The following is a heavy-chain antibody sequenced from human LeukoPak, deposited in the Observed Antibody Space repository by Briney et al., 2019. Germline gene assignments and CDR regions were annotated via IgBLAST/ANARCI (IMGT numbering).Heavy chain of an antibody. D-gene: IGHD6-19*01. CDR3: AKDGEYSSGWYFEGY. V-gene: IGHV3-30*18. CDR1: GLTFSSYG. Sequence: GGSLRLSCAASGLTFSSYGMHWVRQAPGKGLEWVAVISYDGSNKYYADSVKGRFTISRDNSKNTLYLQMNSLRAEDTAVYYCAKDGEYSSGWYFEGYWGQGTLVTVSS. J-gene: IGHJ4*02. CDR2: ISYDGSNK.